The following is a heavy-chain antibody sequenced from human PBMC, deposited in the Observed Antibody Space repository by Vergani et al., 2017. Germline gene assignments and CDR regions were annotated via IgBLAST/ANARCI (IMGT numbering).Heavy chain of an antibody. CDR3: VRGGGVCGRGGF. J-gene: IGHJ4*02. V-gene: IGHV3-48*01. Sequence: EVQLVESGGDLVQPGGSLRLSCVASGFPFSGYSMNWVRQAPDKRLEWLSYISGSSSTIYYADSVTGRFTISRDNAASSLYLQMDSLRVNYPALYYCVRGGGVCGRGGFWGQGTLVTVSS. CDR2: ISGSSSTI. CDR1: GFPFSGYS. D-gene: IGHD3-10*01.